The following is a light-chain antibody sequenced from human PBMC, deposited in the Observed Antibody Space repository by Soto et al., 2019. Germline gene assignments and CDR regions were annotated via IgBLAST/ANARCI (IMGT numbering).Light chain of an antibody. Sequence: QSVLTQPPSVSATPGQGVTLSCSGGDSNIGSTAVNWYQQLPGTAPKLLIYSSNQRPSGVPDRISGSKSGTSASLAISGLQSEDEADYYCCSYARGSRAFGGGTKLTVL. J-gene: IGLJ3*02. CDR3: CSYARGSRA. V-gene: IGLV1-44*01. CDR2: SSN. CDR1: DSNIGSTA.